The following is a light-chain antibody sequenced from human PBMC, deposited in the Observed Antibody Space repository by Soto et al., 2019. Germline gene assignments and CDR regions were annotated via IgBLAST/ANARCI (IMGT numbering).Light chain of an antibody. CDR2: AAS. CDR1: QGISSY. V-gene: IGKV1-8*01. CDR3: QQYYSYST. Sequence: AIRMTQSPSSLSASTGERVTITCRASQGISSYLAWYQQKPGIAPKLLIYAASTLQSGFPSRFSGSGSGTDFTLTISCLQSEDFATYYCQQYYSYSTFGQGTKVDIK. J-gene: IGKJ1*01.